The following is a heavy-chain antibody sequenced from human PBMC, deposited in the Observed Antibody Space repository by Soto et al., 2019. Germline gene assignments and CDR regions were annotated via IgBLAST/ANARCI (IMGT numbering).Heavy chain of an antibody. J-gene: IGHJ4*02. D-gene: IGHD5-18*01. Sequence: GGSLRLSCAASGFTFSSYGMHWVRQAPGKGLEWVAVIWYDGSNKYYADSVKGRFTISRDNSKNTLYLQMNSLRAEDTAVYYCAREATAMASYFDYWGQGTLVTVSS. CDR2: IWYDGSNK. CDR3: AREATAMASYFDY. CDR1: GFTFSSYG. V-gene: IGHV3-33*01.